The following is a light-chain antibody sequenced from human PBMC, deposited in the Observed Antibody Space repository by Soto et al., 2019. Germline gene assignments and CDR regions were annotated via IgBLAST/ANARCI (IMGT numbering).Light chain of an antibody. CDR3: QQRSNWLS. CDR1: QSVSSN. J-gene: IGKJ4*01. V-gene: IGKV3-11*01. CDR2: DAS. Sequence: EIVLTQSPATLSLSPGERATLSCRASQSVSSNLAWYQQKPGQAPRLLIYDASNRATGTPARFSCSGSGTDFTLTISSLEPEDFAVYYCQQRSNWLSFGGGTKVEIK.